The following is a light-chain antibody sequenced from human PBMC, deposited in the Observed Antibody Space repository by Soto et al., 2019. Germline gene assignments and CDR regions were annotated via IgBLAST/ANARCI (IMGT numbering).Light chain of an antibody. CDR1: QSISSW. CDR2: KAS. Sequence: DIQMTKSPSILSASVGDRVTITCRASQSISSWLAWYQQKPGKAPNLLIHKASHLESGVPSRFSGSGSGTEFTLTISSLQPGDFATYYCQHYNTYPWTFGQGTMV. V-gene: IGKV1-5*03. J-gene: IGKJ1*01. CDR3: QHYNTYPWT.